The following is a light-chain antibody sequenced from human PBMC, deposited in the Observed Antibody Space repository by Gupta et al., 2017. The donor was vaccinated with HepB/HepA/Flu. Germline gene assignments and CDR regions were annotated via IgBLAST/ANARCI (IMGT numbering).Light chain of an antibody. Sequence: EIVLTQSPGTLPLSPGDRASLSCRASQSINNYLAWYQQKPGQAPRLLIYDAFKRATGVPDRFSGSGSGPDFTLTISSLEPEDFAIYYCQQGSERPCSFGQGTXLDIK. CDR2: DAF. CDR1: QSINNY. J-gene: IGKJ2*04. V-gene: IGKV3-11*01. CDR3: QQGSERPCS.